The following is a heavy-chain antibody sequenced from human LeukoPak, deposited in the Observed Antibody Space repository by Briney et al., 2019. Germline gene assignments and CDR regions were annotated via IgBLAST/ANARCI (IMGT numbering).Heavy chain of an antibody. Sequence: PGGSLRLSCAASGFTFSSYGVHWVRQAPGKGLEWVAVIWYDGSNKYYADSAKGRFTISRDNSKNTLYLQMNSLTAEDTAKYYCARNKINTVTTGWYFDLWGRGTLVTVSS. J-gene: IGHJ2*01. CDR1: GFTFSSYG. CDR2: IWYDGSNK. CDR3: ARNKINTVTTGWYFDL. D-gene: IGHD4-17*01. V-gene: IGHV3-33*01.